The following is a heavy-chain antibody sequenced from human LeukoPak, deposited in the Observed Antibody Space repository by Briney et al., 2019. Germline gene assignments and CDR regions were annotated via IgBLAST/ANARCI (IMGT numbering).Heavy chain of an antibody. J-gene: IGHJ4*02. CDR2: INHSGST. CDR1: GGSFSGYY. D-gene: IGHD2-2*01. V-gene: IGHV4-34*01. CDR3: ARGCSSTSCLDY. Sequence: PSETLSLTCAVYGGSFSGYYWSWIRQPPGKGLEWIGEINHSGSTNYNPSLKSRVTISVDTSKNQFSLKLSSVTAADTAVYYCARGCSSTSCLDYWGQGTLVTASS.